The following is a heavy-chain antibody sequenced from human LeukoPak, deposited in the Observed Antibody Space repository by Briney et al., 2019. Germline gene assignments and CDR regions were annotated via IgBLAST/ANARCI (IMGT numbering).Heavy chain of an antibody. V-gene: IGHV4-34*01. D-gene: IGHD2-15*01. CDR2: INHSGST. Sequence: SETLSLTCAVYGGSFSGYYWSWIRQPPGKGLEWIGEINHSGSTNYNPSLKGRVTISVDTSKNQFSLKLSSVTAAGTAVYYCARDRYCRGGSCYSGGHDYWGQGTLVTVSS. CDR3: ARDRYCRGGSCYSGGHDY. CDR1: GGSFSGYY. J-gene: IGHJ4*02.